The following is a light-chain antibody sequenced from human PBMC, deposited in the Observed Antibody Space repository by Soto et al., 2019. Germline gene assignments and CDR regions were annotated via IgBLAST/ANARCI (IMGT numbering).Light chain of an antibody. CDR2: RNN. Sequence: QSVLTQPPSASGTPGQRVTISCSGSSSNIGSNYVYWYQQLPGTAPKLLIYRNNQRPSGVPDRFSGFKSGTSASLAISGLRSEDEADYYCAAWDDILSGVVFGGGTKLTV. CDR1: SSNIGSNY. V-gene: IGLV1-47*01. CDR3: AAWDDILSGVV. J-gene: IGLJ2*01.